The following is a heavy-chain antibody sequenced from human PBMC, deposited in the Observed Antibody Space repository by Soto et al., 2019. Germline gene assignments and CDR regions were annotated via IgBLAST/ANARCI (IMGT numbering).Heavy chain of an antibody. V-gene: IGHV3-15*01. J-gene: IGHJ4*02. Sequence: GGSLRLSCAASGFTFSNAWMSWVRQAPGKGLEWDGRIKSKTDGGTTDYAAPVKGRFTISRDDSKNTLYLQMNSLKTEDTAVYYCTTAPYGSGSYDYWGQGTLVTVAS. CDR1: GFTFSNAW. CDR2: IKSKTDGGTT. D-gene: IGHD3-10*01. CDR3: TTAPYGSGSYDY.